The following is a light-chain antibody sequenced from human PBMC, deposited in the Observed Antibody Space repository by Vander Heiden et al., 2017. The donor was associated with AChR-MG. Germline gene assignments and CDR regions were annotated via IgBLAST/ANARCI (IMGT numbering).Light chain of an antibody. CDR3: QQYNNWPLT. J-gene: IGKJ4*01. CDR1: QTVSSN. CDR2: GAA. V-gene: IGKV3-15*01. Sequence: EIVMTQSPATLSVSPGERVPLSCRASQTVSSNLAWYQQKPGQAPRLVIYGAASRATDIPARFSGSGSGTEFTLTISSLQSEDFAVYYCQQYNNWPLTFGGGTEVEIK.